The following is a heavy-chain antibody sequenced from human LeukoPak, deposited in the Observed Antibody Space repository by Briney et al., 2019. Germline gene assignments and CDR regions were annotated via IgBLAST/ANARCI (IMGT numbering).Heavy chain of an antibody. CDR3: ARDLRGSGSYSFDY. D-gene: IGHD3-10*01. Sequence: GGSLRLSCAASGFTVSSKYMSWVRQAAGKGLEWVSVIYSGGSTYYADSVKGRFTISRDNSENTLYLQMNSLRAEDTAVYYCARDLRGSGSYSFDYWGQGTLVTVSS. CDR1: GFTVSSKY. CDR2: IYSGGST. V-gene: IGHV3-53*01. J-gene: IGHJ4*02.